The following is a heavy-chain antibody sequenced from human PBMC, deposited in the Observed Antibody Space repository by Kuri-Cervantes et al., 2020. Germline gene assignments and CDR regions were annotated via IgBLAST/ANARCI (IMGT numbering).Heavy chain of an antibody. CDR3: ARGYYYGSGSYYLILYYYYGMDV. V-gene: IGHV4-61*02. CDR1: GGSVSSGSYY. CDR2: IYTSGST. Sequence: SETLSLTCTVSGGSVSSGSYYWSWIRQPAGKGLEWIGRIYTSGSTNYNPSLKSRVTISVDTSKNQFSLKLSSVTAADTAVYYCARGYYYGSGSYYLILYYYYGMDVWGQGTTVTVSS. J-gene: IGHJ6*02. D-gene: IGHD3-10*01.